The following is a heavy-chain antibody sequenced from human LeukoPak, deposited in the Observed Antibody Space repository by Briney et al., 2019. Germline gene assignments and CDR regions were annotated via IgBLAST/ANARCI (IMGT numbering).Heavy chain of an antibody. J-gene: IGHJ3*02. V-gene: IGHV4-39*01. CDR3: ARQVSGDDYGQASAFDI. CDR1: GGSVSKSSYY. D-gene: IGHD4-17*01. CDR2: IYFPGTT. Sequence: PSETLSLTCTVSGGSVSKSSYYWGWIRQPPGKGLEWIGSIYFPGTTYYNPSLKSRVTISVDTSKNQFSLKLSSVTAADTAVYYCARQVSGDDYGQASAFDIWGQGTMVTVSS.